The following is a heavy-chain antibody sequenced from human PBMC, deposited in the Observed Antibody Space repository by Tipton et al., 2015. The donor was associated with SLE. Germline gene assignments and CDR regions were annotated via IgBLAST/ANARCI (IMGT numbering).Heavy chain of an antibody. J-gene: IGHJ6*02. D-gene: IGHD6-6*01. CDR1: GGSISSGSYY. V-gene: IGHV4-61*09. Sequence: TLSLTCTVSGGSISSGSYYWSWIRQPAGKGLEWIGHIYTSGSTNYNPSLKSRVTISVDTPKNQFSLKLSSVTAAGTAVYYCARDRDSSSPTHYYYYYGMDVWGQGTTVTVSS. CDR2: IYTSGST. CDR3: ARDRDSSSPTHYYYYYGMDV.